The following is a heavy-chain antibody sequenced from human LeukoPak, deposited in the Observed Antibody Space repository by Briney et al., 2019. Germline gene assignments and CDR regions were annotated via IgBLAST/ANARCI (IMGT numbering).Heavy chain of an antibody. V-gene: IGHV4-34*01. Sequence: SETLSLTCAVYGGSFSGYYWSWIRQPPGKGLEWIGEINHSGSTNYNPSLTSRVTISVDTSKNQFSLKLSSVTAADTAVYYCAGDCSGGSCFPLDYWGQGTLVTVSS. CDR1: GGSFSGYY. CDR3: AGDCSGGSCFPLDY. D-gene: IGHD2-15*01. J-gene: IGHJ4*02. CDR2: INHSGST.